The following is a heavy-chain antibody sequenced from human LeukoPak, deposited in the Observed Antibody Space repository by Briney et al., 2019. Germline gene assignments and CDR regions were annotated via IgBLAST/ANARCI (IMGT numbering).Heavy chain of an antibody. D-gene: IGHD5-12*01. CDR3: ARGPRRYSGYGFDY. J-gene: IGHJ4*02. CDR2: INHSEST. CDR1: GGSFSGYY. V-gene: IGHV4-34*01. Sequence: PSETLSLTCAVYGGSFSGYYWSWIRQPPGKGLEWIGEINHSESTNYNPSLKSRVTISVDTSKNQFSLKLSSVTAADTAVYYCARGPRRYSGYGFDYWGQGTLVTVSS.